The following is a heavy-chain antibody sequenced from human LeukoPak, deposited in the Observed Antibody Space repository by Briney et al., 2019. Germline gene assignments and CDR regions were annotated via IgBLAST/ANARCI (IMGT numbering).Heavy chain of an antibody. V-gene: IGHV4-59*12. CDR1: GGSISSYY. D-gene: IGHD3-10*01. CDR2: IYYSGST. Sequence: SETLSLTCTVSGGSISSYYWSWIRQPPGKGLEWIGYIYYSGSTSYNPSLKSRVTISVDTSKNQFSLKLSSVTAADTAVYYCARDVLLWFGEPYNWFDPWGQGTLVTVSS. CDR3: ARDVLLWFGEPYNWFDP. J-gene: IGHJ5*02.